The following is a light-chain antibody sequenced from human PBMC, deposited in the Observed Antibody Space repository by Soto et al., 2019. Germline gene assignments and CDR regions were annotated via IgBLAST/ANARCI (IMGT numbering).Light chain of an antibody. CDR2: DAS. V-gene: IGKV3-11*01. J-gene: IGKJ5*01. Sequence: EIVMTQPPATLSVSPGEGATLSCRASQSVSILLAWYQQKPGQAPRLLIYDASVRATGTPARFSGSGSGTAFTLTISSLEPEDFALYYCQQRSTWPTFGQGTRLEI. CDR3: QQRSTWPT. CDR1: QSVSIL.